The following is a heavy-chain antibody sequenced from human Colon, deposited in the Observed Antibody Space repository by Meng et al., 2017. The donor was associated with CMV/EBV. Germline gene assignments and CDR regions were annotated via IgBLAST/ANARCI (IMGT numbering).Heavy chain of an antibody. CDR3: AKGADFHDFWSGFAY. Sequence: GESLKISCSASGFTFNDFDMTWVRQAPGKGLEWVSSISGSGVTTYYSDAVKGRFTISRDNSRNTLYLHINSLRADDTAVYYCAKGADFHDFWSGFAYWGQGAVVTVSS. J-gene: IGHJ4*02. D-gene: IGHD3-3*01. CDR1: GFTFNDFD. V-gene: IGHV3-23*01. CDR2: ISGSGVTT.